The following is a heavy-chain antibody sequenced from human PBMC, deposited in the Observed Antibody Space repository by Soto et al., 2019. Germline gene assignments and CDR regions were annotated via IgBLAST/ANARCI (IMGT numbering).Heavy chain of an antibody. CDR2: ISGSGGST. V-gene: IGHV3-23*01. D-gene: IGHD6-13*01. J-gene: IGHJ4*02. Sequence: VGSLRLSYAASGFTFSSYAMSWVRQAPGKGLEWVSAISGSGGSTYYADSVKGRFTISRDNSKNTLYLQMNSLRAEDTAVYYCAITPIAAAGDYYFDYWGQGTLVTVSS. CDR3: AITPIAAAGDYYFDY. CDR1: GFTFSSYA.